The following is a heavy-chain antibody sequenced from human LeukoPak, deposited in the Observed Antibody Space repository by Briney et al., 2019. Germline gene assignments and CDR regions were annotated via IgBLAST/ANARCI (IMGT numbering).Heavy chain of an antibody. CDR2: ISGSGGST. CDR3: AKRKSRDSSGYYYRYYFDY. V-gene: IGHV3-23*01. D-gene: IGHD3-22*01. CDR1: GFTFSSYG. Sequence: GGSLRLSCAASGFTFSSYGMSWVRQAPGKGLEWVSGISGSGGSTYYADSVKGRFTISRDNSKNTLYLQLNTLRAEDTAVYYCAKRKSRDSSGYYYRYYFDYWGQGTLATVSS. J-gene: IGHJ4*02.